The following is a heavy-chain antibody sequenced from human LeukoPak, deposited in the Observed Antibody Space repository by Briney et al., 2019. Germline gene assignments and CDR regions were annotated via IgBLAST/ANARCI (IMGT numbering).Heavy chain of an antibody. CDR2: INPNSGGT. CDR3: AKVKWELLSDAFDI. CDR1: GYTFTGYY. D-gene: IGHD1-26*01. J-gene: IGHJ3*02. Sequence: ASVKVSFKASGYTFTGYYMHWVRQAPGQGLEWMGWINPNSGGTNSAQKFQGRVTMTRDTSISTAYMQLSRLRSDDTAVYYCAKVKWELLSDAFDIWGQGTMVTVS. V-gene: IGHV1-2*02.